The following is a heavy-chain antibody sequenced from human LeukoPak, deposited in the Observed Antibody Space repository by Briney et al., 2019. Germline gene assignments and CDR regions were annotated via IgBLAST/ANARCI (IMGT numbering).Heavy chain of an antibody. CDR1: GGSFSGYY. CDR3: ARRGYYDSSGYWDFGGPITDYFDY. V-gene: IGHV4-34*01. D-gene: IGHD3-22*01. Sequence: SDTLSLTCAVYGGSFSGYYWSWIRQPPGKGLEWIGEINHSGSTNYNSSLKSRVTISVDTSKNQFSLKLSSVTAADTAVYYCARRGYYDSSGYWDFGGPITDYFDYWGQGTLVTVSS. J-gene: IGHJ4*02. CDR2: INHSGST.